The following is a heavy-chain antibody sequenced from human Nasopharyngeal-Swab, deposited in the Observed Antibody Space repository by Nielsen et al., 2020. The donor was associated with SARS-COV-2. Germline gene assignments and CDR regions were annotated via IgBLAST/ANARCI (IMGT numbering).Heavy chain of an antibody. CDR2: ISASGSST. D-gene: IGHD6-19*01. CDR1: GSTFRRCS. CDR3: ARSIAVAADY. J-gene: IGHJ4*02. V-gene: IGHV3-21*01. Sequence: GESLKISCAATGSTFRRCSMSWVRQAPGKGLEWVSAISASGSSTYYADSVKGRFTISRDNAKNSLYLQMNSLRAEDTAVYYCARSIAVAADYWGQGTLVTVSS.